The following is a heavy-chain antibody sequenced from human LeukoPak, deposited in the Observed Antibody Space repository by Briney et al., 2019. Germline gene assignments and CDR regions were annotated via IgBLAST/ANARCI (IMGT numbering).Heavy chain of an antibody. CDR2: IKSKTDGGTT. J-gene: IGHJ4*02. CDR1: GFTFSNAW. V-gene: IGHV3-15*01. Sequence: GGSLRLSCAGSGFTFSNAWMSWVRQAPGKGLEWVGRIKSKTDGGTTDYAAPVKGRFTISRDDSKNTLYLQMNSLKTEDTAVYYCTRPSITMVRGVIITYLFDYWGQGTLVTVSS. CDR3: TRPSITMVRGVIITYLFDY. D-gene: IGHD3-10*01.